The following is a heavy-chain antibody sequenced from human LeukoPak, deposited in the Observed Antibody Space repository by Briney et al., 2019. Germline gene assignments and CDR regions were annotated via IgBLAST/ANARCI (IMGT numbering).Heavy chain of an antibody. V-gene: IGHV3-49*03. J-gene: IGHJ4*02. CDR3: TRDQHYFGY. CDR1: GFTFGDYA. CDR2: IRSKAYGGTT. Sequence: GGSLRLSCTASGFTFGDYAVSWFRQAPGKGLEWVGFIRSKAYGGTTEYAASVKGRFTISRDDSKSIAYLQMNSLKTEDTAVYYCTRDQHYFGYWGQGTLVTVSS.